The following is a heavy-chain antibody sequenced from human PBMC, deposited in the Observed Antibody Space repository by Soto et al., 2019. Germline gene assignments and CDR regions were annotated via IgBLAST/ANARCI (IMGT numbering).Heavy chain of an antibody. D-gene: IGHD4-17*01. Sequence: SLTNSVSAASRRSYSAGGCLNPNRSRGLEWIGTMYYSGRTYYNPSLKSRVTTSVDTSKNQFSLKLSAVTATDTAVYYCARHGNTVTTGYYYGRDGWGPGT. CDR2: MYYSGRT. CDR3: ARHGNTVTTGYYYGRDG. V-gene: IGHV4-39*01. CDR1: AASRRSYSA. J-gene: IGHJ6*02.